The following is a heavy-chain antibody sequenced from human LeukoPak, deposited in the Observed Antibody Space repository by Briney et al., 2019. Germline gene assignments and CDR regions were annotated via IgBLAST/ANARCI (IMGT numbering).Heavy chain of an antibody. D-gene: IGHD2-2*01. CDR2: INPNSGGT. Sequence: ASVKVSCKASGYTFTGYYMHWVRQAPGQGLEWMGWINPNSGGTNYAQKFQGRVTMTRDTSISTAYMELSRLRSDDTAVYYCARRGGSGDIVVVQAAFDYWGQGTLVTVSS. J-gene: IGHJ4*02. V-gene: IGHV1-2*02. CDR1: GYTFTGYY. CDR3: ARRGGSGDIVVVQAAFDY.